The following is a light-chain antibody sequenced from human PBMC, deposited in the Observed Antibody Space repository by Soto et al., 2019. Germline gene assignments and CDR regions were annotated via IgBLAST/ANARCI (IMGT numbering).Light chain of an antibody. Sequence: DIVMTQSPASLAVSLGERATINCKSSQSVLYSSNNKDYLAWYQQKPGQPPKLLIYWASTRESGVPDRFSGSGSGTDFNLAISSLQAEDVAVYYCQQYYSSPLTFGGGTKVEIK. CDR3: QQYYSSPLT. CDR2: WAS. V-gene: IGKV4-1*01. CDR1: QSVLYSSNNKDY. J-gene: IGKJ4*01.